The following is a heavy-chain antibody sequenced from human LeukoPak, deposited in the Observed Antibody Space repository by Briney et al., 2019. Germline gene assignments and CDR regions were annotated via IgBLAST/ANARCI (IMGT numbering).Heavy chain of an antibody. Sequence: PSETLSLTCDVSGGSVTSTNWWTWVRQPPGKGLEWIGEVHLDGRTNYNPSLKSRLIMSVDLPENHISLKLTSVTAADTAVYYCARVGGYPLGAFDIWGQGTMVTVSS. CDR3: ARVGGYPLGAFDI. CDR1: GGSVTSTNW. D-gene: IGHD3-22*01. V-gene: IGHV4-4*02. CDR2: VHLDGRT. J-gene: IGHJ3*02.